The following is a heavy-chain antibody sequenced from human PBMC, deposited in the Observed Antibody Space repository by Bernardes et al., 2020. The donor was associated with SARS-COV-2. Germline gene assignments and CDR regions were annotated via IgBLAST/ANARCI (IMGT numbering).Heavy chain of an antibody. Sequence: SETLSLTCAVYGGSFSGYYWSWIRQPPGKGLEWIGEINHSGSTNYNPSLKSRVTISVDTSKNQFSLKLSSVTAADTAVYYCARGNRAAKKDYWGQGTLVTVSS. CDR1: GGSFSGYY. J-gene: IGHJ4*02. CDR2: INHSGST. V-gene: IGHV4-34*01. CDR3: ARGNRAAKKDY. D-gene: IGHD6-13*01.